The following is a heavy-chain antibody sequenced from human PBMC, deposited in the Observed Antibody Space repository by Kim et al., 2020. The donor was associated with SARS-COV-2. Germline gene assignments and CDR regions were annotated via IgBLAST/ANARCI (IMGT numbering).Heavy chain of an antibody. D-gene: IGHD4-4*01. V-gene: IGHV3-23*01. Sequence: GGSLRLSCAASRFTFSNYAMSWVRQAPGKGLEWVSALSGGADITYYADSVKGRFTISRDNSKNTLYLQMNSLRADDTAVYYCAKEDSRRFGYSPGPDAFDIWGQGTMVTVSS. CDR3: AKEDSRRFGYSPGPDAFDI. J-gene: IGHJ3*02. CDR1: RFTFSNYA. CDR2: LSGGADIT.